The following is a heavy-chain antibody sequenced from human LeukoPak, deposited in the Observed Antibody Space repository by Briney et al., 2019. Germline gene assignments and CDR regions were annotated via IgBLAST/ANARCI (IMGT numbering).Heavy chain of an antibody. CDR1: GGTISSYY. D-gene: IGHD6-19*01. J-gene: IGHJ4*02. V-gene: IGHV4-59*01. CDR2: IYYSGST. CDR3: ASSRSSGWYDY. Sequence: SETLSLTCTVSGGTISSYYWSWIRQPPGKGLEWIGYIYYSGSTNYNPSLQSRVTISVDTSKNQFSLKLSSVTAADTAVYYCASSRSSGWYDYWGQGALVTVSS.